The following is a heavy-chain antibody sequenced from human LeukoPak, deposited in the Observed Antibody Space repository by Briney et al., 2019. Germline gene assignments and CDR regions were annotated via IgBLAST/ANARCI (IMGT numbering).Heavy chain of an antibody. J-gene: IGHJ6*02. CDR3: ARGYFDWSPGDYGMDV. D-gene: IGHD3-9*01. CDR2: IKQDGSEK. V-gene: IGHV3-7*01. Sequence: GGSLRLSCAASGFTFSSYWMSWVRQAPGKGLEWVANIKQDGSEKYYVDSVKGRFTISTDHAKKSLYLQMNSLRAEDTAVYYCARGYFDWSPGDYGMDVWGQGTTVSVSS. CDR1: GFTFSSYW.